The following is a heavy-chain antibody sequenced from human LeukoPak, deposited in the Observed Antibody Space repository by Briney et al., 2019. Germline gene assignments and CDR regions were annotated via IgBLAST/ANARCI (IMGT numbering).Heavy chain of an antibody. D-gene: IGHD3-3*01. CDR1: GYSISSGYY. CDR2: IYHSGST. CDR3: ASLTYDFWSRSANY. J-gene: IGHJ4*02. Sequence: PSETLSLTCAVSGYSISSGYYWGWIRQPPGKGLEWIGSIYHSGSTYYNPSLKSRVTISVDTSKNQFSLKLSSVTAADTAVYYCASLTYDFWSRSANYWGQGTLVTVSS. V-gene: IGHV4-38-2*01.